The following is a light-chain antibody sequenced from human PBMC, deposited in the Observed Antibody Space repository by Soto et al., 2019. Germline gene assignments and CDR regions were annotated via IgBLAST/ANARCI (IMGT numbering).Light chain of an antibody. CDR3: QQYNSYSEYT. CDR2: RAS. J-gene: IGKJ2*01. Sequence: DIQMTQSPSSLSASIGDRVTITCRASQSIDHWLAWYQQKPGKAPKLLVFRASTLTTGVPSRFIGSGFGTQFTLTISSLQPDDFATYYCQQYNSYSEYTFGQGTKLEIK. CDR1: QSIDHW. V-gene: IGKV1-5*03.